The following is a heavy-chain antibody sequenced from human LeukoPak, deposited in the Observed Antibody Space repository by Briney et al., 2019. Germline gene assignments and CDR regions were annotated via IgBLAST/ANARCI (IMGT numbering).Heavy chain of an antibody. D-gene: IGHD6-13*01. CDR3: ARVGRDSSSWGGWGFDY. CDR1: GYSFTSYW. Sequence: RAGESLQISCEGSGYSFTSYWIGWVRQLPGKGLECMGIIYLGDSDTKYSPSFQGQVTISTDKSISTAYLQWSSLKASDTAMYYCARVGRDSSSWGGWGFDYWGQGTLVTVSS. V-gene: IGHV5-51*01. CDR2: IYLGDSDT. J-gene: IGHJ4*02.